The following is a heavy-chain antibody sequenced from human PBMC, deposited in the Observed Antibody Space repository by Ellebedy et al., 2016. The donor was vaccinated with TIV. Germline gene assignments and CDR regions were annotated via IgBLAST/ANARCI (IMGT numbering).Heavy chain of an antibody. CDR1: GFTVSNNY. D-gene: IGHD2/OR15-2a*01. V-gene: IGHV3-66*01. CDR3: ARGGTFGGY. Sequence: GESLKISCAASGFTVSNNYMRWVRQAPGKGLEWVSLIYSGGNTYYADSVRGRFTISRDKSKNTLHLQMNSLRAEDPAVYYCARGGTFGGYWGRGTLVTVSS. J-gene: IGHJ4*02. CDR2: IYSGGNT.